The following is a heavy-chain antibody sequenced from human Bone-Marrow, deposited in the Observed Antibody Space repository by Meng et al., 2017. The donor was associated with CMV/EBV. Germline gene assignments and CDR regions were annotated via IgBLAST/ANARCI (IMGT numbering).Heavy chain of an antibody. CDR3: AKPGDHYYYYYSMDV. CDR1: GFTFSSYD. D-gene: IGHD7-27*01. Sequence: GESLKISCAASGFTFSSYDMNWVRQAPGKGLEWVSAISGSGGNTYYAGSVKGRFTISRDNSKNTLYLQINSLRAEDTAVYYCAKPGDHYYYYYSMDVWGQGTTVTVSS. J-gene: IGHJ6*02. V-gene: IGHV3-23*01. CDR2: ISGSGGNT.